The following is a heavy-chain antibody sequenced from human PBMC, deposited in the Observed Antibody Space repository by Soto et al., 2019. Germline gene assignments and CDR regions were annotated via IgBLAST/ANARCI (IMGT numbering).Heavy chain of an antibody. V-gene: IGHV3-15*01. CDR2: IKRETDGGTT. CDR3: TKAATTLTTIDY. Sequence: LRLSCAASGFTFSNAWMSWVRQTPGKGLEWVGRIKRETDGGTTDYAAPVKGRFTISRDDSRNTLYLQMNNLKTEDTAVYYCTKAATTLTTIDYWGQGTLVTVSS. CDR1: GFTFSNAW. D-gene: IGHD4-17*01. J-gene: IGHJ4*02.